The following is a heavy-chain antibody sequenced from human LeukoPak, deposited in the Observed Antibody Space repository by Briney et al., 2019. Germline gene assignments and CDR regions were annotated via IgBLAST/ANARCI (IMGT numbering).Heavy chain of an antibody. V-gene: IGHV4-30-2*01. CDR3: ATTPVGSTRFFDF. D-gene: IGHD1-26*01. CDR1: GGFIGDGGYY. CDR2: IYHSGFT. Sequence: SETLSLTCTVSGGFIGDGGYYWSWIRQPPGKGLEWIGYIYHSGFTSYNPSLKSRVTVSVDRSENQFSLKLNFVTAADTAIYYCATTPVGSTRFFDFWGPGTLLSVSS. J-gene: IGHJ4*02.